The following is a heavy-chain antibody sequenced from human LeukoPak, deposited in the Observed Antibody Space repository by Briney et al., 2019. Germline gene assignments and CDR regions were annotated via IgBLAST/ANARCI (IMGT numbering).Heavy chain of an antibody. J-gene: IGHJ4*02. V-gene: IGHV3-30*18. CDR1: RFTFSNYG. D-gene: IGHD4-17*01. Sequence: GGSLRLSCAASRFTFSNYGMHWVRQAPGKGLEWVAVSSYDGDNKYYADSVKGRFTISRDISKITLYLQMNSLRPEDTAVYYCAKDRGAYGSETGFDIWGQGILVTVSS. CDR2: SSYDGDNK. CDR3: AKDRGAYGSETGFDI.